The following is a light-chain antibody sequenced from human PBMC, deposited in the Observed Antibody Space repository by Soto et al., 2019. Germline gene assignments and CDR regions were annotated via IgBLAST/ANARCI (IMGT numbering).Light chain of an antibody. CDR2: HAS. Sequence: DIQMTQSASTLSASLGDRVTITCRASQSISNWLAWYQQKPGTAPKVLIYHASNLQSGVPSRFSGSGYGTDFNLTISSLQTEDFATYYCQQSYTPPPTFGQGTKVDIK. CDR1: QSISNW. CDR3: QQSYTPPPT. J-gene: IGKJ1*01. V-gene: IGKV1-39*01.